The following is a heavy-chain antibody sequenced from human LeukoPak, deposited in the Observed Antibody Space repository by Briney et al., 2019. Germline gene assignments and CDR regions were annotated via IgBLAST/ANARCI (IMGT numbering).Heavy chain of an antibody. J-gene: IGHJ5*02. CDR1: GFTFTSYG. Sequence: GASVKVSCKASGFTFTSYGFSWVRQAPGQGLERMGWVSAYNGNTNYAQKLQGRVTMTTDTSTSTVYMELRSLRSDDTAVYYCARPLGSGANWFDPWGQGTLVTVSS. CDR2: VSAYNGNT. V-gene: IGHV1-18*01. D-gene: IGHD3-10*01. CDR3: ARPLGSGANWFDP.